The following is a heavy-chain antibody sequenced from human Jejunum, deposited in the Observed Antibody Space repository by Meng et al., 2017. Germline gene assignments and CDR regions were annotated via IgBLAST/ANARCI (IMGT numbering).Heavy chain of an antibody. D-gene: IGHD2-8*01. Sequence: SETLSLTCIVSGGSFSSTNYYWAWIRQPPGKGLEWIGNIYNRGDTYYSSSLRSRVTMSIDTSKNQFSLKLYSVTAADAAVYFCARGLTESSTKDAFDVWGQGTTVTVSS. CDR1: GGSFSSTNYY. J-gene: IGHJ3*01. CDR3: ARGLTESSTKDAFDV. CDR2: IYNRGDT. V-gene: IGHV4-39*07.